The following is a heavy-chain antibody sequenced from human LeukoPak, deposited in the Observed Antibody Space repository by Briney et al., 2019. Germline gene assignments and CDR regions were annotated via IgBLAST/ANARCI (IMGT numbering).Heavy chain of an antibody. D-gene: IGHD6-13*01. J-gene: IGHJ6*03. CDR2: IWNDGSMK. CDR3: ARAAWWGGQQLVRGYYYMDV. CDR1: GFIFSNYG. Sequence: GGSLRLSCAASGFIFSNYGMHWVRQTPAKGLEWVAFIWNDGSMKYYADSVKGRFTISRDNSKNTLYLQMNNLRTEDMAVYYCARAAWWGGQQLVRGYYYMDVWGKGTTVTVSS. V-gene: IGHV3-30*02.